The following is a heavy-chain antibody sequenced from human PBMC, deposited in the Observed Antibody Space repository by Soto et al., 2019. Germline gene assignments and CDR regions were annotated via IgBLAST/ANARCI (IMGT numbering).Heavy chain of an antibody. J-gene: IGHJ4*02. Sequence: GGSLRLSCAASGLTFRSYWMRWVRQAPGKGLVWVSRINTDGSVAMYVDSVKGRFTISRDNAKNTLYLHMNSLRAEDTAVYYCVRDMQLWRLDSWVQGTLVTVSS. CDR3: VRDMQLWRLDS. D-gene: IGHD2-21*01. V-gene: IGHV3-74*03. CDR1: GLTFRSYW. CDR2: INTDGSVA.